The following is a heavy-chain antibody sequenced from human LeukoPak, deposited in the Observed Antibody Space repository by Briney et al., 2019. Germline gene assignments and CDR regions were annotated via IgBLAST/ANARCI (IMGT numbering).Heavy chain of an antibody. D-gene: IGHD6-19*01. V-gene: IGHV4-39*07. CDR3: AREGYSSGWYSVNWFDP. Sequence: WVRQAPGKGLEWIGSIYYSGSTYYNPSLKSRVTISVDTSKNQFSLKLSSVTAADTAVYYCAREGYSSGWYSVNWFDPWGQGTLVTVSS. CDR2: IYYSGST. J-gene: IGHJ5*02.